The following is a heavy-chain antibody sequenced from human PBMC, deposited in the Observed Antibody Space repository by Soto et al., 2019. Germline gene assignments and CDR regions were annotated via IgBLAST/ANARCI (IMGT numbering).Heavy chain of an antibody. D-gene: IGHD4-4*01. J-gene: IGHJ6*02. CDR3: AKLTDYSIHYYGMDV. Sequence: SVKVSCKASGGTFSSYAISWVRQAPGQGLEWMGGIIPIFGTANYAQKFQGRVTITADKSTSTAYMELSSLRAEDTAVYYCAKLTDYSIHYYGMDVWGQGTTVTVSS. CDR2: IIPIFGTA. V-gene: IGHV1-69*06. CDR1: GGTFSSYA.